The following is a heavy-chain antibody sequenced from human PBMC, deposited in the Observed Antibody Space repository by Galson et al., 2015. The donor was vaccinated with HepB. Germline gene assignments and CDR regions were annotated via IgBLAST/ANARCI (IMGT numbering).Heavy chain of an antibody. D-gene: IGHD2-15*01. Sequence: SLRLSCAASGFTVSSSYLSWVRQAPGKGLEWVSITFSEGSTFYADSVRGRFTIARDNSNNALYLQMNSLRAEDTAVYYCASARSVVGPSRAFDVWGQGTAVTVSS. CDR1: GFTVSSSY. V-gene: IGHV3-53*01. CDR2: TFSEGST. CDR3: ASARSVVGPSRAFDV. J-gene: IGHJ3*01.